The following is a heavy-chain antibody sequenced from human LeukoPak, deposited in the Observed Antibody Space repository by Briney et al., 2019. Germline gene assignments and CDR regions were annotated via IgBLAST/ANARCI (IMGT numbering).Heavy chain of an antibody. CDR1: GGSISSGRFY. CDR3: ARGYDRNGYQSRGFDY. D-gene: IGHD3-22*01. CDR2: IYSGGVR. V-gene: IGHV4-61*02. J-gene: IGHJ4*02. Sequence: SETLSLTCTVSGGSISSGRFYWSWIRQTPGKGLDWVGRIYSGGVRQYSPSLSGRPTISLDHRTQFSLKLSSVTAADTAVYFCARGYDRNGYQSRGFDYWGQGALVNVSS.